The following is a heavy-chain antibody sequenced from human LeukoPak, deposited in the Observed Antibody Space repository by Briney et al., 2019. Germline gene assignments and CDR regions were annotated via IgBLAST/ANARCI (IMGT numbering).Heavy chain of an antibody. D-gene: IGHD5/OR15-5a*01. CDR3: ARVVSRAQRSATFDY. Sequence: RWASVKVSCKASGYTFTGYYMHWVRQAPGQGLEWMGWINPNSGGTNYAQKFQGRVTMTRDTSISTAYMELSRLRSDDTAVYYCARVVSRAQRSATFDYWGQGTLVTVSS. V-gene: IGHV1-2*02. J-gene: IGHJ4*02. CDR1: GYTFTGYY. CDR2: INPNSGGT.